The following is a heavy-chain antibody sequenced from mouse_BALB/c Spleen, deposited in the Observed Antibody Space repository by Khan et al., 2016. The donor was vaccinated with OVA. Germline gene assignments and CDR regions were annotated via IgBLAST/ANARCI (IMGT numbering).Heavy chain of an antibody. J-gene: IGHJ3*01. D-gene: IGHD1-3*01. Sequence: EVELVESGGDLVRPGGSLKLSCAASGFTFSAYGMSWVRQSPDKRLEWVATINSDGSYTYYPDSLKGRFIISRDNAKNTLYLQMRSLKSEDTAMYYCASHLSGSFAYWGQGNLVTVSA. V-gene: IGHV5-6*01. CDR3: ASHLSGSFAY. CDR1: GFTFSAYG. CDR2: INSDGSYT.